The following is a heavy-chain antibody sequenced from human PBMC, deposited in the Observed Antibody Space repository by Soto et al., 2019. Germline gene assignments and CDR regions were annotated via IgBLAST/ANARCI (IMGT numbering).Heavy chain of an antibody. CDR3: ARLPVDTITSLDY. J-gene: IGHJ4*02. Sequence: EVQLVESGGDLVQPGGFLRLSCATSGFTFSRYWMQWVRQVPGKGLVWVSRINSDGSSISYSDSVKGRFTISRDNAKNTLYLQMNSLRVEDTAVYYCARLPVDTITSLDYWGQGTLVTVSS. CDR2: INSDGSSI. CDR1: GFTFSRYW. D-gene: IGHD3-3*01. V-gene: IGHV3-74*01.